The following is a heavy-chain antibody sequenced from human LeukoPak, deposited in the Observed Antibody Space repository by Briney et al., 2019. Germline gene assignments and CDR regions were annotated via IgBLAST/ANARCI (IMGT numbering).Heavy chain of an antibody. CDR2: INPSGGNT. V-gene: IGHV1-46*01. D-gene: IGHD2-15*01. CDR3: AREEDGGYFDY. J-gene: IGHJ4*02. CDR1: GYTFTSYY. Sequence: ASVKVSCKACGYTFTSYYIHWVRQAPGQGLEWMGIINPSGGNTNYGRKFQGRVTMPRDTSTSTVYMELSSLRSEDTAMCYCAREEDGGYFDYWGQGTVVTVSS.